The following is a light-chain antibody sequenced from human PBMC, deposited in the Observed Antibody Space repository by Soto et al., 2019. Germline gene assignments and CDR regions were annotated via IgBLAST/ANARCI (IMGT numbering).Light chain of an antibody. V-gene: IGLV2-14*01. CDR2: EVS. CDR3: NSYTSSSTTV. Sequence: QSALTQPASVSGSPGQSITISCTGTSSDVGAYNYVSWYQHHPGKAPKLIIYEVSDRPSGVSNRFSGSKSGNTASLTISGLRAEDEADYYCNSYTSSSTTVFGTGTKLTVL. J-gene: IGLJ1*01. CDR1: SSDVGAYNY.